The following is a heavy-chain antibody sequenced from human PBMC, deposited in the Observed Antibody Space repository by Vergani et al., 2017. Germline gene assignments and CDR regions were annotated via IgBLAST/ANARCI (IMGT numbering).Heavy chain of an antibody. CDR2: IRNKAYGGTT. CDR3: SRGRGYSFGYSDY. J-gene: IGHJ4*02. CDR1: GFSFGEYA. Sequence: EVQLVESGGGLVPPGRSLRLSCAASGFSFGEYAMTWVRQAPGKGLEWVAFIRNKAYGGTTEYAASVKGRFTSSRDDSKRLAYLQLSGLKTEDTAVYFCSRGRGYSFGYSDYWGQGTLVTVSS. D-gene: IGHD5-18*01. V-gene: IGHV3-49*04.